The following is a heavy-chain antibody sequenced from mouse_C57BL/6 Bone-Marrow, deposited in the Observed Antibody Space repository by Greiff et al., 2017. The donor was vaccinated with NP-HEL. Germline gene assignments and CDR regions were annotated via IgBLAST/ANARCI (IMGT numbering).Heavy chain of an antibody. D-gene: IGHD1-1*02. Sequence: VQRVESGPGLVQPSQSLSITCTVSGFSLTSYGVHWVRQSPGKGLEWLGVIWRGGSTDYNAAFMSRLSITKDNSKSQVFFKMNSLQADDTAIYYCAGGGDYRWYFDVGGTGTTVTVSS. CDR3: AGGGDYRWYFDV. J-gene: IGHJ1*03. CDR2: IWRGGST. V-gene: IGHV2-5*01. CDR1: GFSLTSYG.